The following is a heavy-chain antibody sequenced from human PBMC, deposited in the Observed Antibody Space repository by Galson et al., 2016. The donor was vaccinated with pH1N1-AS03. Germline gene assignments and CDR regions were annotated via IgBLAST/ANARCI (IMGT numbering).Heavy chain of an antibody. J-gene: IGHJ4*02. V-gene: IGHV3-23*01. Sequence: SLRLSCAASGFTFSIYAMTWVRQVPGKGLEWVSSVGGSSGTTYYADSVKGRFTISRDNSKNTLFLLMNSLRAEDTAVYYCASDEGVAVAPRAFDSWGQGTLVTVSS. CDR2: VGGSSGTT. D-gene: IGHD6-19*01. CDR3: ASDEGVAVAPRAFDS. CDR1: GFTFSIYA.